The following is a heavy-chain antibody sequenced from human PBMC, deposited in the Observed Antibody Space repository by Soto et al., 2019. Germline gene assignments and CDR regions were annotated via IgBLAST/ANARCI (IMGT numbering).Heavy chain of an antibody. J-gene: IGHJ4*02. D-gene: IGHD1-7*01. CDR3: ASRDPGTSVDY. CDR2: IYRTGST. V-gene: IGHV4-4*02. Sequence: SAPLSLSCAVSGGSFTSNNWWTLVRHPQGQVLEWIGEIYRTGSTNYNPTLKSRVTKSLDKSENQFSLKVTSLTAADTAVYYCASRDPGTSVDYWGQGTLVTVSS. CDR1: GGSFTSNNW.